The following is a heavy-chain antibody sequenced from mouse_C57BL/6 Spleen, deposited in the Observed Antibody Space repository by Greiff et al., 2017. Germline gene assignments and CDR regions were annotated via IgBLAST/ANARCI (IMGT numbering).Heavy chain of an antibody. D-gene: IGHD1-1*01. Sequence: QVQLQQPGAELVKPGASVKMSCKASGYTFTSYWITWVKQRPGQGLEWIGDIYPGSGSTNYNEKFKSKATLTVDKSSSTAYMQLSSLTSEDSAVYYCARSYAHWGQGTTLTVSS. CDR2: IYPGSGST. V-gene: IGHV1-55*01. CDR1: GYTFTSYW. J-gene: IGHJ2*01. CDR3: ARSYAH.